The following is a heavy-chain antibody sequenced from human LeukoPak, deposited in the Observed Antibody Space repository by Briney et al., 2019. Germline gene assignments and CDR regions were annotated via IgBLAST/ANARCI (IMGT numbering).Heavy chain of an antibody. CDR3: ARALPRESSYGFFDY. J-gene: IGHJ4*02. V-gene: IGHV3-23*01. CDR2: IYPGGATYYAGAT. D-gene: IGHD3-10*01. CDR1: GFPVSTNY. Sequence: GGSLRLSCAVSGFPVSTNYMNWVRQAPGKGLEWVSVIYPGGATYYAGATYYAGSVEGRFTISRDHSKNTVYFQMNNLKAEDAAVYFCARALPRESSYGFFDYWGQGTPVTVSS.